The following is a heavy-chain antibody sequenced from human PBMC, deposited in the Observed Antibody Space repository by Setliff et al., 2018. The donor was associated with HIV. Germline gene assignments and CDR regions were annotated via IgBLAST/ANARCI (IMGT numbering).Heavy chain of an antibody. CDR2: INPSGAST. CDR1: GYTFISYY. D-gene: IGHD2-8*01. Sequence: ASVKVSCKASGYTFISYYMHWVRQAPGQGLEWMGIINPSGASTSYAQKFQGRVTMTRDTSTSTMYMELCSLRSDDTAIYYCATKVYCTNGVCLDAFDIWGQGTMVTVS. CDR3: ATKVYCTNGVCLDAFDI. V-gene: IGHV1-46*01. J-gene: IGHJ3*02.